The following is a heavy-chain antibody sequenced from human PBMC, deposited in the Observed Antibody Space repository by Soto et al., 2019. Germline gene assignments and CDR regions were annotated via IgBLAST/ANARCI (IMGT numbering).Heavy chain of an antibody. V-gene: IGHV4-39*01. Sequence: SETLSLTCTVSGGSISSSSYYWGWIRQPPGKGLEWIGSIYYSGSTYYNPSLKSRVTISVDTSKNQFSLKLSSVTAADTAVYYCARRITIFGVVITGFFDYWGQGTLVTVSS. J-gene: IGHJ4*02. CDR2: IYYSGST. D-gene: IGHD3-3*01. CDR3: ARRITIFGVVITGFFDY. CDR1: GGSISSSSYY.